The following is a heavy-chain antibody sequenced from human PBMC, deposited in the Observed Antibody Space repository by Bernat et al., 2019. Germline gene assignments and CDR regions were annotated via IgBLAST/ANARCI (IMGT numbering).Heavy chain of an antibody. CDR1: GFTVSSNY. V-gene: IGHV3-66*01. J-gene: IGHJ4*02. CDR3: ASEDSSSSRSGDY. Sequence: VQLVESGGGVVQPGGSLRLSCAASGFTVSSNYMSWVRQAPGKGLEWVSVIYSGGSTYYADSVKGRFTISRDNSKNTLYLQMNSLRAEDTAVYYCASEDSSSSRSGDYWGQGTLVTVSS. CDR2: IYSGGST. D-gene: IGHD6-6*01.